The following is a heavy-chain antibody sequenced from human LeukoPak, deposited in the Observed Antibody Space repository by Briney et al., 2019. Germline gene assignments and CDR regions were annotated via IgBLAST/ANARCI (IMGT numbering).Heavy chain of an antibody. Sequence: GGSLRLSCAASGFTFSSYSMNWVRQAPGKGLEWVSAISGSGGSTYYADSVKGRFTISRDNSKNTLYLQMNSLRAEDTAVYYCAKGGVLRYFGPWGQGTLVTVSS. CDR1: GFTFSSYS. CDR2: ISGSGGST. J-gene: IGHJ5*02. D-gene: IGHD3-9*01. CDR3: AKGGVLRYFGP. V-gene: IGHV3-23*01.